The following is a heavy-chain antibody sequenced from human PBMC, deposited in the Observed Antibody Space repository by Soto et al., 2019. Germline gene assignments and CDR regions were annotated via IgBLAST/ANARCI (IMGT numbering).Heavy chain of an antibody. V-gene: IGHV4-31*03. J-gene: IGHJ4*02. CDR3: ARERPGRAAAFDY. CDR2: IYYSGST. D-gene: IGHD6-13*01. CDR1: GGSISSGGYY. Sequence: QVQLQESGPGLVKPSQTLSLTCTVSGGSISSGGYYWSWIRQHPGKGLEWIGYIYYSGSTYYNPSLEGRVTISVDTSKNRFSLKVSSVTAADTAVYYCARERPGRAAAFDYWGQGTLVTVSS.